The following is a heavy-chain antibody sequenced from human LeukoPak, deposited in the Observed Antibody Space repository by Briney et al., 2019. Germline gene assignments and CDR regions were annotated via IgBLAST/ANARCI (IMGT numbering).Heavy chain of an antibody. Sequence: SETLSLTCTVSGGSISSSSYYWGWIRQPPGKGLEWIGSVYYNGSTYYNPSLKSRVTISVDRSKNQFSLKLSSVTAADTAVYYCARAGDADIVVVPAAGDIWGQGTMVTVSS. J-gene: IGHJ3*02. CDR3: ARAGDADIVVVPAAGDI. D-gene: IGHD2-2*01. CDR2: VYYNGST. CDR1: GGSISSSSYY. V-gene: IGHV4-39*07.